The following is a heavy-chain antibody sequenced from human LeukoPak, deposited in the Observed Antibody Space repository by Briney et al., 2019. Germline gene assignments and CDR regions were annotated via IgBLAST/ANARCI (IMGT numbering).Heavy chain of an antibody. Sequence: GGSLKLSCAASGFSFSGSAMHWVRQASGKGLEWVGRIRSKANSYATAYAASVKGRFTISRDDSKNTAYLQMNSLKTEDTAVYYCTRLRDCSGGSCSHGNWFDPWGQGTLVTVSS. CDR1: GFSFSGSA. D-gene: IGHD2-15*01. CDR2: IRSKANSYAT. J-gene: IGHJ5*02. CDR3: TRLRDCSGGSCSHGNWFDP. V-gene: IGHV3-73*01.